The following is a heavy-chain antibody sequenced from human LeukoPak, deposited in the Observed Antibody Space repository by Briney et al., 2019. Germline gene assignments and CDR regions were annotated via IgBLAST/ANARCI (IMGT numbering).Heavy chain of an antibody. J-gene: IGHJ4*02. CDR2: IYHSGST. V-gene: IGHV4-30-2*01. CDR3: ARAVLDYYDSSGPEYYFDY. Sequence: SQTLSLTCAVSGGSISSGGYSWSWIRQPPGKGLGWIGYIYHSGSTYYNPSLKSRVTISVDRSKNQFSLKLSSVTAADTAVYYCARAVLDYYDSSGPEYYFDYWGQGTLVTVSS. D-gene: IGHD3-22*01. CDR1: GGSISSGGYS.